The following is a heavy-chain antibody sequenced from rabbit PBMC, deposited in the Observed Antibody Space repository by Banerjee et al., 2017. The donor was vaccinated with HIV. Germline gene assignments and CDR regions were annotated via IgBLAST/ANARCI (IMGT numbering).Heavy chain of an antibody. CDR1: GFSFSSSYW. D-gene: IGHD2-1*01. CDR2: IDAGSSGTT. V-gene: IGHV1S45*01. CDR3: ARENNDYWAL. Sequence: QEQLEESGGDLVKPEGSLTLTCTASGFSFSSSYWICWVRQAPGKGLEWIACIDAGSSGTTYYASWAKGRFTISKTSSTTVTLQMTSLTAADTATYFCARENNDYWALWGPGTLVTVS. J-gene: IGHJ6*01.